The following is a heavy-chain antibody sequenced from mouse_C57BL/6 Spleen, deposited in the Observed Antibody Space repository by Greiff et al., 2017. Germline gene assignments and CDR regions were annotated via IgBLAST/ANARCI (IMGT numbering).Heavy chain of an antibody. CDR2: IRNKANNHAT. CDR1: GFTFSDAW. V-gene: IGHV6-6*01. Sequence: EVKVEESGGGLVQPGGSMKLSCAASGFTFSDAWMDWVRQSPEKGLEWVAEIRNKANNHATYYAESVKGRFTISRDDSKSSVYLQMNSLRAEDTGIYYCTRDDGYYEDYAMDYWGQGTSVTVSS. J-gene: IGHJ4*01. D-gene: IGHD2-3*01. CDR3: TRDDGYYEDYAMDY.